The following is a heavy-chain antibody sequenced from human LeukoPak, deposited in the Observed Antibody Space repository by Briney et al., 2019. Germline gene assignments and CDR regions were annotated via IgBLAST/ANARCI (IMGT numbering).Heavy chain of an antibody. CDR1: GFTFSSYS. D-gene: IGHD4-17*01. Sequence: GGSLRLSCAASGFTFSSYSMNWVRQAPGKGLEWVSSISSSSSYIYYADSVKGRFTISRDNAKNSLYLQMNSLRAEDTAVYYCARVLGGGYYGDYGDYWGQGTLVTVSS. CDR3: ARVLGGGYYGDYGDY. CDR2: ISSSSSYI. V-gene: IGHV3-21*01. J-gene: IGHJ4*02.